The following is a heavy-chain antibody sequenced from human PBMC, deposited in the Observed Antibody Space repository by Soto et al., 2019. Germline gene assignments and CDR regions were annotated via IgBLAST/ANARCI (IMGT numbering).Heavy chain of an antibody. CDR1: GFPFSFYG. CDR2: IVSDGSAI. CDR3: ARHPPPGYYYDSSGYYGYFQH. D-gene: IGHD3-22*01. V-gene: IGHV3-33*01. Sequence: GGSLRLSCAVSGFPFSFYGFHWVRQSPGKGLEWLGVIVSDGSAIYHADSLEGRFFISRDNSKDILYLQMNSLGVEDTAVYYCARHPPPGYYYDSSGYYGYFQHWGQGTPVTVSS. J-gene: IGHJ1*01.